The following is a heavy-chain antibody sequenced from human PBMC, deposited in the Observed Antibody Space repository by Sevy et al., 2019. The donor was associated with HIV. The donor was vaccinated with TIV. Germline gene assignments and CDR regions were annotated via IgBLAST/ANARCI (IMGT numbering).Heavy chain of an antibody. Sequence: ASVKVSCKASGYTFTGYYMHWVRQAPGQGLEWMGWINPNSGGTNYAQKFQGWVTMTRDTSISTAYVELSRLRSDDTAVYYCARDRTSTYSSGWFNNWFDPWGQGTLVTVSS. V-gene: IGHV1-2*04. J-gene: IGHJ5*02. CDR2: INPNSGGT. D-gene: IGHD6-19*01. CDR3: ARDRTSTYSSGWFNNWFDP. CDR1: GYTFTGYY.